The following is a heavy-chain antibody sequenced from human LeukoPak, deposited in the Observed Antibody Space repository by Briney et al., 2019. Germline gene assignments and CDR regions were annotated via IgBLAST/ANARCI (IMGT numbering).Heavy chain of an antibody. V-gene: IGHV4-34*01. J-gene: IGHJ4*02. Sequence: SETLSLTCGVSGTSFTSYYWSWMRQTPGKGLEWIGEVNHSGYTNMNPSLKSRVTISVDTSENQFSLMMTSVTAADTAVYFCARMTTGHDYWGQGTLVTVSS. CDR1: GTSFTSYY. D-gene: IGHD4-17*01. CDR2: VNHSGYT. CDR3: ARMTTGHDY.